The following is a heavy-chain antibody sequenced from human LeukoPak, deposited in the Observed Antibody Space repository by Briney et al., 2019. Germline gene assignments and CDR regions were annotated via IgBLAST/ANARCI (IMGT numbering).Heavy chain of an antibody. CDR3: AKEITMIRGVIKLGFDY. J-gene: IGHJ4*02. CDR1: GFTFTNYA. V-gene: IGHV3-23*01. D-gene: IGHD3-10*01. Sequence: GTSLRLSCVASGFTFTNYAMSWVRQAPGKGLEWVSAISGGGGSTYYADSVKGRFTISRDNSKNTLYLQMNSLRAEDTAVYYCAKEITMIRGVIKLGFDYWGQGTLVTVSS. CDR2: ISGGGGST.